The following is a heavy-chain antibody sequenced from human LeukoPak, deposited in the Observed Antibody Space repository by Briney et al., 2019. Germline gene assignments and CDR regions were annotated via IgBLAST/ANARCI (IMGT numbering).Heavy chain of an antibody. CDR2: IRSKAYGGTT. V-gene: IGHV3-49*03. CDR3: TLGYDSLDY. D-gene: IGHD3-22*01. CDR1: GFTFCDYA. J-gene: IGHJ4*02. Sequence: GGSLRLSCTASGFTFCDYAMSWFRQAPGKGLEWVGFIRSKAYGGTTEYAASVKGRFTISRDDSKSIAYLQMNSLKTEDTAVYYCTLGYDSLDYWGQGTLVTVSS.